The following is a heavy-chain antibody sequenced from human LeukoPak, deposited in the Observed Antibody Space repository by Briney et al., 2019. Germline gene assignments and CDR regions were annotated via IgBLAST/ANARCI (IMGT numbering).Heavy chain of an antibody. D-gene: IGHD4-17*01. V-gene: IGHV3-21*01. J-gene: IGHJ4*02. Sequence: GGSLRLSCAASGFTFSSYSMNGVRQAPGKGLEWVSSISISSSYIYYADSVKGRFTISRDNAKNSLYLQMNSLRAEDTAVYYCARDAPSDDYGDYDPFDYWGQGTLVTVSS. CDR2: ISISSSYI. CDR1: GFTFSSYS. CDR3: ARDAPSDDYGDYDPFDY.